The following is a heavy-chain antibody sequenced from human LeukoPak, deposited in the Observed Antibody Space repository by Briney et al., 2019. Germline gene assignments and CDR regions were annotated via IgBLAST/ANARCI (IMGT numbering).Heavy chain of an antibody. Sequence: GESLKISCKGSGYTFTNYWIGWVRQMPGKGLEWMGIIYPGDSDTRYSPSFQGQVTISADKSISTAYLQWSSLKASDTAMYYCARQDDRWPNYFDYWGQGTLVTVSS. CDR1: GYTFTNYW. D-gene: IGHD5-24*01. CDR3: ARQDDRWPNYFDY. J-gene: IGHJ4*02. CDR2: IYPGDSDT. V-gene: IGHV5-51*01.